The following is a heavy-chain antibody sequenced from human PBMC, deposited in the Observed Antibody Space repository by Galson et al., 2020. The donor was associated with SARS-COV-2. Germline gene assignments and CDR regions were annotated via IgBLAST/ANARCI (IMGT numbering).Heavy chain of an antibody. CDR1: GGTFSSYA. D-gene: IGHD3-22*01. J-gene: IGHJ6*02. V-gene: IGHV1-69*13. Sequence: GASVKVSCKASGGTFSSYAISWVRQAPGQGLEWMGGIIPIFGTANYAQKFQGRVTITADESTSTAYMELSSLRSEDTAVYYCARVRWYDSSGPYYYYGMDVWGQGTTVTVSS. CDR2: IIPIFGTA. CDR3: ARVRWYDSSGPYYYYGMDV.